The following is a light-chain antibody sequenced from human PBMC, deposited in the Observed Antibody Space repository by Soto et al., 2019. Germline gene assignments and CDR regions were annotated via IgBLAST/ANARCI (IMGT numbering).Light chain of an antibody. CDR2: EVS. V-gene: IGLV2-14*01. Sequence: QSALTQPASVSGSPGQSITISCAGTSSDVGGYNYVSWYQQHPGKAPKLMIYEVSNRPSGVSNRFSGSKSGNTASLTISGLQAEDEADYYCSSYTISNTLVFGGGTKLTV. CDR3: SSYTISNTLV. J-gene: IGLJ2*01. CDR1: SSDVGGYNY.